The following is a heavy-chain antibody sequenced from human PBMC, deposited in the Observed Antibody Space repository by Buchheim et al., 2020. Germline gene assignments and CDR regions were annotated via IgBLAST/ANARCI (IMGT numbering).Heavy chain of an antibody. Sequence: EVQLLESGGGLVQPGGSLRLSCAASGFTFSSYGMSWVRQAPGKGLEWVSGISGSGGSTYYADSVKGRFTISRDNSKNTLSLQMNSLRAEDTAIYDSAKSSSGWPREGDYWGQGTL. J-gene: IGHJ4*02. D-gene: IGHD6-19*01. V-gene: IGHV3-23*01. CDR3: AKSSSGWPREGDY. CDR1: GFTFSSYG. CDR2: ISGSGGST.